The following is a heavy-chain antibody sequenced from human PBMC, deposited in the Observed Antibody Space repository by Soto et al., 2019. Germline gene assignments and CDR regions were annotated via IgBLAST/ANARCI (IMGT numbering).Heavy chain of an antibody. D-gene: IGHD6-13*01. V-gene: IGHV1-18*01. CDR3: ARAKEQQMSHAFDF. J-gene: IGHJ3*01. CDR2: ISAYDGDT. Sequence: QVHLVQSGTEVKKPGASVKVSCKTSGFTFSDYGFSWVRQAPGQGLEWMGWISAYDGDTKYEQKLQGRVTMTTDTSATTVYMELRSLRSDDTAVYYCARAKEQQMSHAFDFWGQGTMVTVSS. CDR1: GFTFSDYG.